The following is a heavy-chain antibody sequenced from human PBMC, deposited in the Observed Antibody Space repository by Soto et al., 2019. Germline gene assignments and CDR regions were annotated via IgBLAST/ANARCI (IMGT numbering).Heavy chain of an antibody. V-gene: IGHV4-59*01. Sequence: SETLSLTCNVSGGSISDFYWRWIRQSPGKRLEWIGYLYYTGSTNYNHALKSRVTISLDTSKNQFSLKVRSVTAADTAVYYCARGGGYDFRSSQAPPIDVWGQGTTVT. CDR3: ARGGGYDFRSSQAPPIDV. CDR2: LYYTGST. D-gene: IGHD3-3*01. J-gene: IGHJ6*02. CDR1: GGSISDFY.